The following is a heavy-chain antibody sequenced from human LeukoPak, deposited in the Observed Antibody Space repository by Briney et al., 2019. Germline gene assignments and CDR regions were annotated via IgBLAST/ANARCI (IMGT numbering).Heavy chain of an antibody. CDR3: ARPYCSSTSCRGTLGPFDY. J-gene: IGHJ4*02. V-gene: IGHV4-38-2*02. CDR2: IYHSGST. D-gene: IGHD2-2*01. CDR1: GYSISSGYY. Sequence: PSETLSLTCTVSGYSISSGYYWGWIRQPPGKGLEWIGRIYHSGSTYYNPSLKSRVTISVDTSKNQFSLKLSSVTAADTAVYYCARPYCSSTSCRGTLGPFDYWGQGTLVTVSS.